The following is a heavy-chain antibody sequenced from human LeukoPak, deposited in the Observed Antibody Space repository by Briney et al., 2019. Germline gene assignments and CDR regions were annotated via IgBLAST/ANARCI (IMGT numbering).Heavy chain of an antibody. Sequence: SETLSLTCTVSGGSISSGGYYWSWIRQHPGKGLEWIGYIYYSGSTYYNPSLKSRVTISVDTSKNQFSLKLSSVTAADTAVYYCARQGGSYYTPFDSWGQGTLVTVSS. V-gene: IGHV4-31*03. J-gene: IGHJ4*02. CDR3: ARQGGSYYTPFDS. CDR2: IYYSGST. CDR1: GGSISSGGYY. D-gene: IGHD1-26*01.